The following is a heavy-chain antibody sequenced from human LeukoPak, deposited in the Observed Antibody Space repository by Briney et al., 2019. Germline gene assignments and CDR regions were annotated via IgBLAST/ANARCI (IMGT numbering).Heavy chain of an antibody. D-gene: IGHD2-15*01. J-gene: IGHJ4*02. CDR2: IYHSGST. V-gene: IGHV4-30-2*01. CDR1: GGSISSGGYS. CDR3: ARGPGYCSGGSCYSNYFDY. Sequence: SETLSLTCAVSGGSISSGGYSWSWIRQPPGKGLEWIGYIYHSGSTNYNPSLKSRVTISVDTSKNQFSLKLSSVTAADTAVYYCARGPGYCSGGSCYSNYFDYWGQGTLVTVSS.